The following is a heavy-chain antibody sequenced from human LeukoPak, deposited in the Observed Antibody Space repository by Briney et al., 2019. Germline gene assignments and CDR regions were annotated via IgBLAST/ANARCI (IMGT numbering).Heavy chain of an antibody. D-gene: IGHD3-10*01. CDR1: GGFISGGGYY. J-gene: IGHJ4*02. V-gene: IGHV4-31*03. Sequence: SETLSLTCTVSGGFISGGGYYWSWIRQHPGKGLEWIGYIYYRGSTYYNPSLKSRVTISVDTSKNQFSLKLTSVTAADTAVYYCARVWSGTYSFDYWGQGTLVTVSS. CDR2: IYYRGST. CDR3: ARVWSGTYSFDY.